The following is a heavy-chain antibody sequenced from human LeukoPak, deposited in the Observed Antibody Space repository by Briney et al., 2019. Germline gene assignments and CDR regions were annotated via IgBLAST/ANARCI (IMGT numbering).Heavy chain of an antibody. CDR2: LDPEYGAT. J-gene: IGHJ6*02. V-gene: IGHV1-24*01. Sequence: ASVKVSCKVSGDTLIELAIHWVRQAPGKGLEWMGGLDPEYGATMYAQKFEGRVSMTEDTTTDTAYMELSSVRSEDTAVYYCATARQYDDFAGYPWYYGLDVWGQGTTVTVSS. D-gene: IGHD3/OR15-3a*01. CDR1: GDTLIELA. CDR3: ATARQYDDFAGYPWYYGLDV.